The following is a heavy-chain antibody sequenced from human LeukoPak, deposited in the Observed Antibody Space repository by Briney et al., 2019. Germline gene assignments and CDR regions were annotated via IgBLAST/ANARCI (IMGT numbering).Heavy chain of an antibody. J-gene: IGHJ6*03. CDR1: GGSISSGSYS. Sequence: KPSQTLSLTCTVSGGSISSGSYSWSWIRQPAGKGLEWIGRIYTSGSTNYNPSLKSRVTISVDTSKNQFSLKLSSVTAADTAVYYCARDEEFYYYMDVWGKGTTVTVSS. V-gene: IGHV4-61*02. CDR3: ARDEEFYYYMDV. CDR2: IYTSGST.